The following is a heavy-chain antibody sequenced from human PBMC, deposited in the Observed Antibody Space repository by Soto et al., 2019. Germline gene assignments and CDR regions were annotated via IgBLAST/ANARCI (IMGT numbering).Heavy chain of an antibody. CDR2: ISGSGGST. D-gene: IGHD6-13*01. CDR3: AKVRAWYSSSWSFGY. Sequence: GGSLRLSCAASGFTFSSYAMSWVRQAPGKGLEWVSAISGSGGSTYYADSVKGRFTISRDNSKNTLYLQMNSLRAEDTAVYYCAKVRAWYSSSWSFGYWGQGTLVTVSS. V-gene: IGHV3-23*01. CDR1: GFTFSSYA. J-gene: IGHJ4*02.